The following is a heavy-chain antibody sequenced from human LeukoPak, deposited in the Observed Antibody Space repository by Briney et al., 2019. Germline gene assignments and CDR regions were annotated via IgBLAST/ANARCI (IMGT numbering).Heavy chain of an antibody. CDR3: ARGYTRGTYSSRSPFDY. V-gene: IGHV4-34*01. D-gene: IGHD6-13*01. J-gene: IGHJ4*02. CDR1: GGSFSGYY. CDR2: INHSGST. Sequence: PSETLSLTCAVYGGSFSGYYWCWIRQPPGKGLEWIGEINHSGSTNYNPSLKGRVTISVDTSKNQFSLKLSSVTAADTAVYYCARGYTRGTYSSRSPFDYWGQGTLVTVSS.